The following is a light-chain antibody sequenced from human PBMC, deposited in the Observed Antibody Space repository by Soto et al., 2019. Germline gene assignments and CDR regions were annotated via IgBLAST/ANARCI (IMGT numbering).Light chain of an antibody. J-gene: IGKJ4*01. CDR3: QQSYITPLT. V-gene: IGKV1-39*01. CDR2: AAS. CDR1: QSISTS. Sequence: DIQMTQSPSSQSASVGDRVTITCRASQSISTSLNWYQQKPGKAPELLIYAASSLQSGVPSRFSGSGSGTDFTLTISSLQPEDFATYYCQQSYITPLTFGGGTRVEIK.